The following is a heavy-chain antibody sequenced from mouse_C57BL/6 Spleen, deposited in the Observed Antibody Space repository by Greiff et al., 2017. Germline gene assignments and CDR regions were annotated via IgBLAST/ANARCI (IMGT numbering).Heavy chain of an antibody. CDR2: ISDGGSYT. J-gene: IGHJ2*01. V-gene: IGHV5-4*01. Sequence: DVMLVESGGGLVKPGGSLKLSCAASGFTFSSYAMSWVRQTPEKRLEWVATISDGGSYTYYPDNVKGRFTISRDNAKNNLYLQMSHLKSEDTAMYYCARDEGYSNYYFDYWGQGTTLTVSS. CDR3: ARDEGYSNYYFDY. CDR1: GFTFSSYA. D-gene: IGHD2-5*01.